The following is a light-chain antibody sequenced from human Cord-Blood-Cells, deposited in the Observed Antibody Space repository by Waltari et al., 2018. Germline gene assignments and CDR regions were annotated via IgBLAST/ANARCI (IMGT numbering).Light chain of an antibody. CDR3: MQALQTPWT. CDR2: LGS. CDR1: QSLLHSNGYNY. Sequence: DIVMTQSPLSLPVTPGEPASIYCRSSQSLLHSNGYNYLDWYLQKPGQSPQLLIYLGSNRASGVPDRFSGSGSGTDFTLKISRVEAEDVGVYYCMQALQTPWTFGQGTKVETK. V-gene: IGKV2-28*01. J-gene: IGKJ1*01.